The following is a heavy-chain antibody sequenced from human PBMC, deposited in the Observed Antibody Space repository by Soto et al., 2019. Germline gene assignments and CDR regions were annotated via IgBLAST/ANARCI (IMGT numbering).Heavy chain of an antibody. Sequence: GGSLRLSCAASGFTFSSYGMHWVRQAPGKGLEWVAVISYDGSNKYYADSVKGRFTISRDNSKNTLYLQMNSLRAEDTAVYYCAKSPGHGYCSGGSCYADYWGQGTLVTVSS. D-gene: IGHD2-15*01. CDR3: AKSPGHGYCSGGSCYADY. CDR2: ISYDGSNK. V-gene: IGHV3-30*18. J-gene: IGHJ4*02. CDR1: GFTFSSYG.